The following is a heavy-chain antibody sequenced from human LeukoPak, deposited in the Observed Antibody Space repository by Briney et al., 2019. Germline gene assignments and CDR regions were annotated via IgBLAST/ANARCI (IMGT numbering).Heavy chain of an antibody. V-gene: IGHV1-8*01. J-gene: IGHJ4*02. CDR2: MNPNSGDT. CDR3: AKDSVGYSSSWYYFDY. D-gene: IGHD6-13*01. CDR1: GYTFTSSN. Sequence: ASVKVSCKASGYTFTSSNIHWVRQATEQGLEWMGWMNPNSGDTGFALKFQGRVTMTRNTAISTAYMELSSLTSEDTAVYYCAKDSVGYSSSWYYFDYWGQGTLVTVSS.